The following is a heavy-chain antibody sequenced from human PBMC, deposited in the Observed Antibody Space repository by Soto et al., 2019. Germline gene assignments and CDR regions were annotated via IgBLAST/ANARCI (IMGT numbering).Heavy chain of an antibody. Sequence: SETLSLTCTVSGYSISSGYYWGWVRQPPGKGLEWIGSVYHSGSTYYHPSLKSRVTISMDTSTNQFSLNLSSVTAADTAVYFCARVFQVGLNYPYHFVYWGQGTLVTVSS. CDR2: VYHSGST. CDR1: GYSISSGYY. CDR3: ARVFQVGLNYPYHFVY. D-gene: IGHD1-7*01. V-gene: IGHV4-38-2*02. J-gene: IGHJ4*02.